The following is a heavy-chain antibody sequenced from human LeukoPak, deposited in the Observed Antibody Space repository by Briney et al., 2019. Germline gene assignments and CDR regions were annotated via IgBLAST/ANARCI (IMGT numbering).Heavy chain of an antibody. CDR1: GGSFSGYY. D-gene: IGHD3-22*01. J-gene: IGHJ4*02. Sequence: SETLSLTCAVYGGSFSGYYWSWIRQPPGKGLEWIGEINHSGSTNYNPSLKSRVTISVDTSKNQFSLKLSSVTAADTAVYYCARGIPYDSSGYDLPFFDYWGQGTLVTVSS. V-gene: IGHV4-34*01. CDR2: INHSGST. CDR3: ARGIPYDSSGYDLPFFDY.